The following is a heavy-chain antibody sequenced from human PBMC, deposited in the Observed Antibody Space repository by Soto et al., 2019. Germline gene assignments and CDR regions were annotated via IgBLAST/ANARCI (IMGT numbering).Heavy chain of an antibody. D-gene: IGHD3-16*01. J-gene: IGHJ6*02. Sequence: GGSLRLSCEASGFDFSSYAMHWVRQAPGKGLEWVGVISYDGNYIYYADSVKGRFTISRDNSKNTLYVQVNSLRPEDTAVYYCAKGILSATIGPYAMDVWGQGTTVTVS. CDR2: ISYDGNYI. CDR3: AKGILSATIGPYAMDV. V-gene: IGHV3-30*18. CDR1: GFDFSSYA.